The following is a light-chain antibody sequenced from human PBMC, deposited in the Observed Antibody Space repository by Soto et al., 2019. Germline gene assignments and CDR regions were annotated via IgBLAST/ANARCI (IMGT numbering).Light chain of an antibody. V-gene: IGKV1-5*01. CDR1: HTISYW. CDR2: HAT. Sequence: DIQLTQSPSTLSASVGDRVTMTCRTSHTISYWLAWHQQKPGKAPQVLIYHATRLKSGVPSRFRGSGSGTESTLTISNLQPDDVETYYCQQYNSYSRTFGQGTKVDIK. J-gene: IGKJ1*01. CDR3: QQYNSYSRT.